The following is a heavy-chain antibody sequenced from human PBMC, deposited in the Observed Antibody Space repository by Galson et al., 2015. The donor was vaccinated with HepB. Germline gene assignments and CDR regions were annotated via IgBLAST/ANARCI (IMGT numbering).Heavy chain of an antibody. D-gene: IGHD3-22*01. CDR3: AKGVKDDYYDSSGYYYYYGMDV. Sequence: LRLSCAASGFTFSSYAMSWVRQAPGKGLEWVSAISGSGGSTYYADSVKGRFTISRDNSKNTLYLQMNSLRAEDTAVYYCAKGVKDDYYDSSGYYYYYGMDVWGQGTTVTVSS. CDR1: GFTFSSYA. CDR2: ISGSGGST. J-gene: IGHJ6*02. V-gene: IGHV3-23*01.